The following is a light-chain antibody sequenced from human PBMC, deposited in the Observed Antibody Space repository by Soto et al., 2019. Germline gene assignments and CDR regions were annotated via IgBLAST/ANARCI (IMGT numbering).Light chain of an antibody. CDR3: QQYNNWPWT. Sequence: ETVMSQSPVTLSVYTWDTATLSCMASQSVSSHLAWYQQKPGQAPRLLIYAASTRATGIPVRFSGSGSETEFTLTIRSLQSEDSALYYCQQYNNWPWTFGQGTKVDIK. CDR1: QSVSSH. CDR2: AAS. J-gene: IGKJ1*01. V-gene: IGKV3-15*01.